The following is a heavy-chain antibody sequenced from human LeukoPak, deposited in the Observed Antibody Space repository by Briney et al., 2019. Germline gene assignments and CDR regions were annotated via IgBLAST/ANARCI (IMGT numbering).Heavy chain of an antibody. J-gene: IGHJ5*02. CDR2: IYYSGST. CDR3: ARGGASSGYFNWFDP. V-gene: IGHV4-59*01. Sequence: SETLSLTCTVSGGSISSYYWSWIRQPPGKGLEWIGYIYYSGSTNYNPSLKSRVTISVDTSKDQFSLKLSSVTAADTAVYYCARGGASSGYFNWFDPWGQGTLVTVSS. CDR1: GGSISSYY. D-gene: IGHD5-12*01.